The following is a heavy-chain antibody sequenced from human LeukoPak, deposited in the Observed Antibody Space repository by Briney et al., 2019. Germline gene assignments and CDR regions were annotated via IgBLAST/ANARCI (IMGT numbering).Heavy chain of an antibody. CDR1: GGSISSYY. CDR3: ASSYYYGSGSAFTFDC. CDR2: IYYSGST. V-gene: IGHV4-59*08. J-gene: IGHJ4*02. Sequence: PSETLSLACTVSGGSISSYYWSWIRQPPGKGLEWIGYIYYSGSTNYNPSLKSRVTISVDTSKNQFSLKLSSVTAADTAVYYCASSYYYGSGSAFTFDCWGQGTLVTVSS. D-gene: IGHD3-10*01.